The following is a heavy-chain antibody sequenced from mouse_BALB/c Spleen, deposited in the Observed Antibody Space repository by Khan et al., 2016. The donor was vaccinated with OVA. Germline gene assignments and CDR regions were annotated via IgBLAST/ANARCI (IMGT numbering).Heavy chain of an antibody. CDR3: ARGNYYGYAMDY. V-gene: IGHV3-2*02. D-gene: IGHD1-1*01. Sequence: EVQLQESGPGLVKPSQSLSLTCTVTGYSITSNYAWNWIRQFPGNKLEWMGYISYSGSTNYNPSLKSRIPITRETSKNQFFLQLNSVTTEDTATYYCARGNYYGYAMDYWGQGTSITVSS. CDR1: GYSITSNYA. J-gene: IGHJ4*01. CDR2: ISYSGST.